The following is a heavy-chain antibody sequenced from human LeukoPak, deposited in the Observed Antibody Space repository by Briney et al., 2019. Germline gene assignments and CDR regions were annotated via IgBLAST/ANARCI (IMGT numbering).Heavy chain of an antibody. D-gene: IGHD3-10*01. V-gene: IGHV4-34*01. CDR2: INHSGST. CDR3: VRGFSGVVGDY. Sequence: PSETLSLTCAVYGGSFSGYYWSWIRQPPGKGLEWIGEINHSGSTNYNPSLKSRVTISADTSKNQLFLNVNSATAADTAVYYCVRGFSGVVGDYWGQGTLVTVSS. CDR1: GGSFSGYY. J-gene: IGHJ4*02.